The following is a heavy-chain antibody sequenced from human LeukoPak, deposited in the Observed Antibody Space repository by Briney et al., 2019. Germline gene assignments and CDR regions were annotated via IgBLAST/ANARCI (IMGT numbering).Heavy chain of an antibody. Sequence: SETLSLTCAVYGGSFSGYYWSWIRQSPGKGLEWIGELNPSGSTDYNPSLKSRVTISVDTSKSQFSLKLSSVTAADTAVYYCASHKGFWGQGTLVTVSS. CDR1: GGSFSGYY. CDR2: LNPSGST. J-gene: IGHJ4*02. V-gene: IGHV4-34*01. CDR3: ASHKGF.